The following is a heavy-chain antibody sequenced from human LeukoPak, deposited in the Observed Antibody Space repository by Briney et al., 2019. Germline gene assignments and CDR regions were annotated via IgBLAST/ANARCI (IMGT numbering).Heavy chain of an antibody. Sequence: GSLRLSCAASGFTVSSNYMSWVRPAPGKGLEWVSAISGSGGSTYYADSVKGRFTISRDNSKNTLYLQMNSLRAEDTAVYYCAMVEPAAIPVDYWGQGTLVTVSS. D-gene: IGHD2-2*01. J-gene: IGHJ4*02. CDR3: AMVEPAAIPVDY. CDR1: GFTVSSNY. CDR2: ISGSGGST. V-gene: IGHV3-23*01.